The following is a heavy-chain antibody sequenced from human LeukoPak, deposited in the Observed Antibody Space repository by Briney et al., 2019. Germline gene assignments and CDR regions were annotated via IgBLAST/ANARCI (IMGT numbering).Heavy chain of an antibody. V-gene: IGHV4-39*01. CDR2: IYYSGST. CDR3: ARHSDILTGYSWFDP. CDR1: GGSISSSSYY. D-gene: IGHD3-9*01. Sequence: PSETLSLTCTVSGGSISSSSYYWGWIRQPSGKGLEWIGSIYYSGSTYYNPSLKSRVTISVDTSKNQFSLKLSSVTAADTAVYYCARHSDILTGYSWFDPWGQGTLVTVSS. J-gene: IGHJ5*02.